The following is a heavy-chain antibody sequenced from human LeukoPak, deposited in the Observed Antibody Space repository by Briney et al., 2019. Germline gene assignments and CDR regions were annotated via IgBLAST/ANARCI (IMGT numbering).Heavy chain of an antibody. Sequence: PGRSLRLSCAASGFTFSSYGMHWVRQAPGKGLEWVAVIWYDGSNKYYADSVKGRFTISRDNSKNTLYLQMNSLRAEDTAVYYCARDGGYCSSTSCYEFDYWGQGTLVTVSS. CDR2: IWYDGSNK. CDR3: ARDGGYCSSTSCYEFDY. J-gene: IGHJ4*02. V-gene: IGHV3-33*01. D-gene: IGHD2-2*01. CDR1: GFTFSSYG.